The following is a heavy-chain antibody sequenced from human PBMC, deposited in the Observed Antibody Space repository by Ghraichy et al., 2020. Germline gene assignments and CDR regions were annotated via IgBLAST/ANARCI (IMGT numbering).Heavy chain of an antibody. CDR3: ARDPFGYREYFQH. CDR1: GGSISSYY. CDR2: IYYSGST. Sequence: SETLSLTCTVSGGSISSYYWSWIRQPPGKGLEWIGYIYYSGSTNYNPSLKSRVTISVDTSKNQFSLKLSSVTAADTAVYYCARDPFGYREYFQHWGQGTLVTVSS. V-gene: IGHV4-59*01. D-gene: IGHD5-18*01. J-gene: IGHJ1*01.